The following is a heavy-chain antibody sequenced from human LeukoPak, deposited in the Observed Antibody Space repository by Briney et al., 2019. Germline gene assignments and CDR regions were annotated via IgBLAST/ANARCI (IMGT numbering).Heavy chain of an antibody. CDR3: ARGLPKAVFGMVIED. V-gene: IGHV1-2*06. CDR2: INPSNGGT. J-gene: IGHJ1*01. Sequence: ASVKVSCKASGYTFTGYYMHWVRQAPGQGLEWMGRINPSNGGTNYAQKFQGRVTMTRDTSISTAYMELSSLMSEDTAVYYCARGLPKAVFGMVIEDWGQGTLVTVSS. D-gene: IGHD3-3*01. CDR1: GYTFTGYY.